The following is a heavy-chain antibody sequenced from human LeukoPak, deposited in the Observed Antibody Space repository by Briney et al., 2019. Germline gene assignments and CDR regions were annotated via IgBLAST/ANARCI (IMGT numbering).Heavy chain of an antibody. D-gene: IGHD3-10*01. CDR3: ARATEMVRGVTLGGFHY. CDR1: GFTFSSYA. Sequence: GGSLRLSCAASGFTFSSYAMHWVRQAPGKGLEWVAVISYDGSNKYYADSVKGRFTISRDNSKNTLYLQMNSLRAEDTAVYYCARATEMVRGVTLGGFHYWGQGTPVTVSS. CDR2: ISYDGSNK. J-gene: IGHJ4*02. V-gene: IGHV3-30*04.